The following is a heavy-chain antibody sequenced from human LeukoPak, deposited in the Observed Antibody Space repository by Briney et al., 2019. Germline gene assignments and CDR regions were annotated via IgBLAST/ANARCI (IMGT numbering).Heavy chain of an antibody. J-gene: IGHJ3*01. V-gene: IGHV3-21*01. CDR1: GFTFSSYA. CDR2: ISSSSSYI. Sequence: GGSLRLSCAASGFTFSSYAMSWVRQAPGKGLEWVSSISSSSSYIYYADSVKGRFTISRDNAKNSLYLQMNSLRTEDTAIYYCARDRGRGSFLQDAFDVWGQGTMVTVSS. D-gene: IGHD1-26*01. CDR3: ARDRGRGSFLQDAFDV.